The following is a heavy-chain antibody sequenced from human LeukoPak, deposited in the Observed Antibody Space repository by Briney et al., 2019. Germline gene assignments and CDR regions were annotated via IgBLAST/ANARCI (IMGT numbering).Heavy chain of an antibody. J-gene: IGHJ6*03. Sequence: PSETLSLTCAVYGGSFSGYYWSWIRQPPGKGLEWIGEINHSGSTNYNPSLKSRVTISVDTSKNQFYLKLSSVTAADTAVYYCARGGSYGYYYYYYMDVWGKGTTVTVSS. CDR1: GGSFSGYY. CDR2: INHSGST. CDR3: ARGGSYGYYYYYYMDV. D-gene: IGHD5-18*01. V-gene: IGHV4-34*01.